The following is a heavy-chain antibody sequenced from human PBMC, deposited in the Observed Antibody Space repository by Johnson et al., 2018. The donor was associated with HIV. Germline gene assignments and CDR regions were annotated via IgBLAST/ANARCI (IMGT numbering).Heavy chain of an antibody. CDR1: GFTFSSYG. J-gene: IGHJ3*02. Sequence: QVQLVESGGGVVQPGGSLRLSCAASGFTFSSYGMHWVRQAPGKGLEWVAFIRYDGSNKYYADSVKGRFTISRDNSKNTLHLQMNSLRAEDTAVYYCAKAPTRIAARDAFDIWGQGTMVTVSS. D-gene: IGHD6-13*01. CDR3: AKAPTRIAARDAFDI. V-gene: IGHV3-30*02. CDR2: IRYDGSNK.